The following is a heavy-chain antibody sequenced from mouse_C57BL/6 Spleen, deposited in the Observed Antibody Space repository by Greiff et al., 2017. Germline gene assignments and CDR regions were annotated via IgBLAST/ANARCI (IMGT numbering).Heavy chain of an antibody. CDR1: GYTFTSYW. V-gene: IGHV1-64*01. J-gene: IGHJ3*01. CDR2: IHPNSGST. D-gene: IGHD3-2*02. CDR3: ASDSSGWFAY. Sequence: QVQLQQPGAELVKPGASVKLSCKASGYTFTSYWMHWVKQRPGQGLEWIGMIHPNSGSTNYNEKFKSKATLTVDKSSSTAYMQLSSLTSEDSAVYYGASDSSGWFAYWGQGTLVTVSA.